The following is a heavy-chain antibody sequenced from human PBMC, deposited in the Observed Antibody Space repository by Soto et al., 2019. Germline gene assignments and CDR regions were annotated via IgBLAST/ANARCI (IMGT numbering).Heavy chain of an antibody. CDR3: ARPRSPGIAAAGKVVY. V-gene: IGHV3-30-3*01. D-gene: IGHD6-25*01. J-gene: IGHJ4*02. Sequence: GGSLRLSCAASGFTFSSYAMHWVRQAPGTGLEWVAVISYDGSNKYYADSVKGRFTISRDNSKNTLYLQMNSLRAEDTAGYYCARPRSPGIAAAGKVVYWGQGTLVTVSS. CDR1: GFTFSSYA. CDR2: ISYDGSNK.